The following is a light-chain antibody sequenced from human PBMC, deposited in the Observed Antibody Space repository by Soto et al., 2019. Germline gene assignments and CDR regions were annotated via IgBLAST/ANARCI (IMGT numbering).Light chain of an antibody. Sequence: QTVVTQEPSLTVSPGGTVTLTCATSTGAVTSGYYPNWFQQKPGQAPRALIYSTNNKYSWTPARFSGSLLGGIAALTLSGVQPEDEADYYCLLYYGGQLGVFGGGTKVTVL. CDR3: LLYYGGQLGV. J-gene: IGLJ2*01. V-gene: IGLV7-43*01. CDR1: TGAVTSGYY. CDR2: STN.